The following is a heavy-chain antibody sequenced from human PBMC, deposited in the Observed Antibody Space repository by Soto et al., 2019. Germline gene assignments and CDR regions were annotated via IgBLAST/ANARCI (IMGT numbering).Heavy chain of an antibody. V-gene: IGHV4-34*01. CDR1: GGSFSGYY. CDR3: ASDRKYYYGMDV. CDR2: INHSGST. J-gene: IGHJ6*02. Sequence: SETLSLTCAAYGGSFSGYYWSWIRQPPGKGLEWIGEINHSGSTNYNPSLKSRVTISVDTSKNQFSLKLSSVTAADTAVYYCASDRKYYYGMDVWGQGTTVTVSS.